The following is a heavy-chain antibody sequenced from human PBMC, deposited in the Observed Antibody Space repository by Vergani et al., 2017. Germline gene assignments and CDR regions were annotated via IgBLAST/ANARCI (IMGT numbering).Heavy chain of an antibody. J-gene: IGHJ6*02. CDR2: IKQDGSEK. D-gene: IGHD2-15*01. CDR3: ARDCSGGSCYVRVRADYGMDV. V-gene: IGHV3-7*01. Sequence: EVQLVESGGGLVQPGGSLRLSCAASGFMFSNYWMNWVRQAPGKGLEWVANIKQDGSEKYYVDSVKGRFTISRDNAKNSLYLQMNSLRAEDTAVYYCARDCSGGSCYVRVRADYGMDVWGQGTTVTVSS. CDR1: GFMFSNYW.